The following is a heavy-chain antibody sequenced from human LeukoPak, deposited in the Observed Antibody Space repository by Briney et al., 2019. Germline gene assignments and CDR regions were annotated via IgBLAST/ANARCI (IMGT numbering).Heavy chain of an antibody. CDR3: ANDLPNEVWFDY. V-gene: IGHV3-23*01. CDR1: GLTFSSHA. Sequence: GGSLRLSCAASGLTFSSHALSWVRQAPGKGLEWVSSISVSGGTTYYADSVKGRFTISRDNSKNMLYLQMDSLRAEDTAVYYCANDLPNEVWFDYWGQGALVTVSS. J-gene: IGHJ4*02. CDR2: ISVSGGTT.